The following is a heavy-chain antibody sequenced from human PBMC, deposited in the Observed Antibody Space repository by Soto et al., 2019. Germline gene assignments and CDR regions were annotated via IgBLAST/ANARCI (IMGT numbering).Heavy chain of an antibody. CDR1: GFTFSNYA. Sequence: GGSLRLSCAASGFTFSNYAIHCVRQAPGKGLEWVAVISYAGSTQYFADSVKGRFTISRDNSKSTLYLQLNSLTTGDTAVYYCARGAAYYDFNDYFGYWGQGTLVTVSS. CDR3: ARGAAYYDFNDYFGY. J-gene: IGHJ4*02. CDR2: ISYAGSTQ. D-gene: IGHD3-22*01. V-gene: IGHV3-30-3*01.